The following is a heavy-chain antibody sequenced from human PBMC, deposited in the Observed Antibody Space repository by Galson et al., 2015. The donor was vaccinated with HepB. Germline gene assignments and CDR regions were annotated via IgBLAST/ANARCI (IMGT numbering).Heavy chain of an antibody. J-gene: IGHJ4*02. CDR2: IYDSGST. D-gene: IGHD1-1*01. CDR1: GGSISSYY. V-gene: IGHV4-59*01. Sequence: QVQLQESGPGLVKPSETLSLTCTVSGGSISSYYWSWIRQPPGKGLEWIGFIYDSGSTYYNPSLKSRVTISLDTSKNQLSLKLSSVTAADTAVYYCARYGSSHWFDYWGQGTLVTVSS. CDR3: ARYGSSHWFDY.